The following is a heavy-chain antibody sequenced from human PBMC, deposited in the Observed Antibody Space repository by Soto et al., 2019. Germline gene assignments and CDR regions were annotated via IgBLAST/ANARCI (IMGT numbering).Heavy chain of an antibody. J-gene: IGHJ6*02. D-gene: IGHD3-3*01. V-gene: IGHV4-30-4*01. CDR1: GGSISSGDYY. CDR3: ARGPVYDFWSGPIHYYGMDV. CDR2: IYYSGST. Sequence: PSETLSLTCTVSGGSISSGDYYWSWIRQPPGKGLEWIGYIYYSGSTYYNPSLKSRVTISVDASKNQFSLKLSSVTAADTAVYYCARGPVYDFWSGPIHYYGMDVWGQGTTVTVSS.